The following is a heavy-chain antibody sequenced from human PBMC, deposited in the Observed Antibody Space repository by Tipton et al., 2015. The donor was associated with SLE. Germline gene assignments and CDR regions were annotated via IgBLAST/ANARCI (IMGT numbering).Heavy chain of an antibody. J-gene: IGHJ6*02. CDR1: GGSISNYS. CDR3: ARDCSSSTCEPFYFFGMDV. V-gene: IGHV4-4*08. CDR2: IYHSGNT. D-gene: IGHD2-2*01. Sequence: TLSLTCTVSGGSISNYSWSWFRQPPGKGLEWIGSIYHSGNTYSNPSLKSRVTISVDTSKNQFSLKMSSVTAADTAVYYCARDCSSSTCEPFYFFGMDVWGQRTTVTVSS.